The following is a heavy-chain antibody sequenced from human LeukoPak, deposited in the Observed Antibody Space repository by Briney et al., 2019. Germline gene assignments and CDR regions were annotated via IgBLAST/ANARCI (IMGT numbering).Heavy chain of an antibody. D-gene: IGHD6-13*01. J-gene: IGHJ4*02. V-gene: IGHV3-33*01. CDR3: ASVGDGSSWRFDY. Sequence: GGSLRLSCAVSGFTFSSHGMHWVRQAPGKGLEWLALIWFDGSNQYYSDSVKGRFTISRDNSKNTLYLQMNSLRAEDTAVYYCASVGDGSSWRFDYWGQGTLVTVSS. CDR2: IWFDGSNQ. CDR1: GFTFSSHG.